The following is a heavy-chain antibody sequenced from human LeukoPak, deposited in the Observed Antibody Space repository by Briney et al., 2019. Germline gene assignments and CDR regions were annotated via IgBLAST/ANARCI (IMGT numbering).Heavy chain of an antibody. CDR2: IIPMLDIQ. D-gene: IGHD3-10*01. Sequence: PVKVSCKASGGTFSSYVITWVRQAPGQGLEWMGRIIPMLDIQNYAQKFQGRVTITADKSTSTAYMELSSLRSEDTAVYYCASERGATQYFDYWGQGTLVTVSS. CDR1: GGTFSSYV. CDR3: ASERGATQYFDY. J-gene: IGHJ4*02. V-gene: IGHV1-69*04.